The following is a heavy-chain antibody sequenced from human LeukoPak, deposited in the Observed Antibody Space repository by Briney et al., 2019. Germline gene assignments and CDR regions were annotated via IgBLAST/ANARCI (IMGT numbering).Heavy chain of an antibody. CDR2: ISGSGGST. V-gene: IGHV3-23*01. J-gene: IGHJ4*02. Sequence: GGSLRLSCAASGFTFSSYAMSWVRQAPGKGLEWVSAISGSGGSTYYADSVKGRFTISRDNSKNTLYLQMNSLRAEDTAVYYCAKDPHIRRLLWFGELSPIFDYWGQGTLVTVSS. D-gene: IGHD3-10*01. CDR3: AKDPHIRRLLWFGELSPIFDY. CDR1: GFTFSSYA.